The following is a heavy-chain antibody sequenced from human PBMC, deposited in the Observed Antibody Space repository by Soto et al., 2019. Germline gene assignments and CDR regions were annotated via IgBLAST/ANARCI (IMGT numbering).Heavy chain of an antibody. CDR2: VDHEERET. J-gene: IGHJ4*02. D-gene: IGHD3-10*01. V-gene: IGHV1-69-2*01. CDR3: AYGSGSYLHYFEY. Sequence: ASVKVSSKVSGYTFTNHYVYWVQQALGKGLEWLGLVDHEERETIYAEKFQGRVTITADTSTDTAYMELRSLRSEDTGVYYCAYGSGSYLHYFEYWGQGTLVTVSS. CDR1: GYTFTNHY.